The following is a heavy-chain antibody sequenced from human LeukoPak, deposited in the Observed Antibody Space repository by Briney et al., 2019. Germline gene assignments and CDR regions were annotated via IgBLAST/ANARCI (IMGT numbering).Heavy chain of an antibody. J-gene: IGHJ4*02. CDR2: IYYSGST. D-gene: IGHD3-9*01. CDR3: ARVGYYDILTGYGGYFDY. Sequence: SETLSLTCSVSGGXISSYYCSWIRQPPGKGLEWIGYIYYSGSTNYNPSLKSRVTISVDTSKNQFSLKLSSVTAADTAVYYCARVGYYDILTGYGGYFDYWGQGTLVTVSS. CDR1: GGXISSYY. V-gene: IGHV4-59*01.